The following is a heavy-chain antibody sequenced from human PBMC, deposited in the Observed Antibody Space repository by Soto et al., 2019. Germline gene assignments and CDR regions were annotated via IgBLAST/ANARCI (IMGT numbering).Heavy chain of an antibody. Sequence: EVQLVESGGGSVQPGGSLRLSCVTSGFTFSPYSMIWVRQAPGKGLEWISYITGTSSTIYYADSMRGRFTISRDNAKNSVFLQMNSLRDEDTAVYFCARVKGPSLMTWYFDFWGQGTLVTVSS. J-gene: IGHJ4*02. CDR2: ITGTSSTI. V-gene: IGHV3-48*02. CDR3: ARVKGPSLMTWYFDF. CDR1: GFTFSPYS. D-gene: IGHD3-16*02.